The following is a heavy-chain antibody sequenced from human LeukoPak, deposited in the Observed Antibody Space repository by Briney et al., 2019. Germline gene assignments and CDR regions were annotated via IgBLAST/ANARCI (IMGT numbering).Heavy chain of an antibody. Sequence: VGSLPLSCAASGFTFSSYAMHWVRQAPGKGLEWVSAISGSGGRTYYADSVKGWFTISRDNSKNTLYLQMNSLRAEDTAVYYCAKDRASSSFYYFDYWGQGTLVTVSS. J-gene: IGHJ4*02. CDR1: GFTFSSYA. D-gene: IGHD6-13*01. CDR3: AKDRASSSFYYFDY. CDR2: ISGSGGRT. V-gene: IGHV3-23*01.